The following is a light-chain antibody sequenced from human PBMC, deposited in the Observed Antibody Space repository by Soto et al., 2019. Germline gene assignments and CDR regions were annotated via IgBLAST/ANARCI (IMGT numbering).Light chain of an antibody. Sequence: DIQMTQSPSFLSASVGDRVSITCRASQDISSWLAWYQQKPGKAPQLLIYLASSLQSGVPSRFSGSGSGTDFTLTISSLQPEDFATYYGQQTHSFPVTFGQGTRLEIK. CDR2: LAS. J-gene: IGKJ5*01. V-gene: IGKV1-12*01. CDR1: QDISSW. CDR3: QQTHSFPVT.